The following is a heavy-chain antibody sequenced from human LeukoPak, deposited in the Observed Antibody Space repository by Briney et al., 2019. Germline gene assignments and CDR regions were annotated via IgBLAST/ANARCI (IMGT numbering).Heavy chain of an antibody. V-gene: IGHV3-23*01. CDR1: GFTFSSYS. Sequence: GRSLRLSCAASGFTFSSYSMNWVRQAPGKGLEWVSAISGSGGSTYYADSVKGRFTISRDNSKNTLYLQMNSLRAEDTAVYYCAKDQFYDSSGCFDYWGQGTLVTVSS. D-gene: IGHD3-22*01. CDR3: AKDQFYDSSGCFDY. J-gene: IGHJ4*02. CDR2: ISGSGGST.